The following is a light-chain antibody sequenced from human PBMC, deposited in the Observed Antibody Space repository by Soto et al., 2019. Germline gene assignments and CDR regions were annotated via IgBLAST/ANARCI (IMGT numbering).Light chain of an antibody. Sequence: DIQMTQSPSTLSAAVGERVTITCRASQSISTSLAWYQQKPGKAPMLLIYKTSSLQGGVPSRFSGSGSGTEFTLTISSLQPDDLATYYCQQYYAYPQTFGQGTKVEIK. V-gene: IGKV1-5*03. CDR2: KTS. CDR1: QSISTS. CDR3: QQYYAYPQT. J-gene: IGKJ1*01.